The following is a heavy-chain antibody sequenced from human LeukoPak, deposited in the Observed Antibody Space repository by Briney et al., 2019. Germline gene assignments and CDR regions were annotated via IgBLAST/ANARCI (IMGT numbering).Heavy chain of an antibody. CDR2: INAGNGNT. CDR3: ATGLTRNGCGGDCYLLPFDY. Sequence: GASVKVSCKASGYTFTSYAMHWVRQAPGQRLEWMGWINAGNGNTKYSQKFQGRVTITRDTSASTAYMELSSLRSEDTAVYYCATGLTRNGCGGDCYLLPFDYWGQGTLVTVSS. CDR1: GYTFTSYA. V-gene: IGHV1-3*01. D-gene: IGHD2-21*02. J-gene: IGHJ4*02.